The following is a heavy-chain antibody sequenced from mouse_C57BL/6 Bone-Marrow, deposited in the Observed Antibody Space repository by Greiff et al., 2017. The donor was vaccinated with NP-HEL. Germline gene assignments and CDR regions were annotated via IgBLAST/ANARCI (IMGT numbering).Heavy chain of an antibody. CDR1: GYTFTDYN. CDR2: INPNNGGT. V-gene: IGHV1-22*01. CDR3: ARGGWLLLAWFAY. J-gene: IGHJ3*01. D-gene: IGHD2-3*01. Sequence: VQLQQSGPELVKPGASVKMSCKASGYTFTDYNMHWVKQSHGKSLEWIGYINPNNGGTSYNQKFKGKATLTVNKSSSTAYKVLRSLTSEGSAVYYGARGGWLLLAWFAYWGQGTLVTVSA.